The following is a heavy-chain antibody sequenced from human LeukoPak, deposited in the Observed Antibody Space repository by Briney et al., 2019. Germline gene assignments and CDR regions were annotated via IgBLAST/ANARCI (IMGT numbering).Heavy chain of an antibody. Sequence: GGSLRLSCAASGFTFSSYWMHWVRQAPGKGLGWVSRINSDGSSTNCADSVKGRFTISRDNAKNTLYLQMNSLRAEDTAVYYCASDYYGSGSYFGGWFNYGMDVWGQGTTVTVSS. CDR3: ASDYYGSGSYFGGWFNYGMDV. CDR2: INSDGSST. J-gene: IGHJ6*02. D-gene: IGHD3-10*01. V-gene: IGHV3-74*01. CDR1: GFTFSSYW.